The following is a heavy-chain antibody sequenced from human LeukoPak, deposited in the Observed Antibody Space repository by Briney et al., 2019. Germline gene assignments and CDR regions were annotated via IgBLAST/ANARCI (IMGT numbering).Heavy chain of an antibody. J-gene: IGHJ4*02. V-gene: IGHV4-34*01. CDR2: INHSGST. CDR1: GGSFSGYY. Sequence: SETLSLTCAVYGGSFSGYYWSGIRQPPGKGLEWNGEINHSGSTNYNPSLKSRVTISVDTSKNQFSLKLSSVTAADTAVYYCARGGGSFRYGYFDYWGQGTLVTVSS. D-gene: IGHD3-16*01. CDR3: ARGGGSFRYGYFDY.